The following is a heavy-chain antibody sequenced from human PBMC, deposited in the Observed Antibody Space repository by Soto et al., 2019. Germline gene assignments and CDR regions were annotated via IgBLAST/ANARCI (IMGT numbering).Heavy chain of an antibody. V-gene: IGHV4-4*02. CDR3: PRDWGVYSGYDSGETVSVY. CDR2: IYHSGST. CDR1: GGSISSSNW. Sequence: SETLSLTCAVSGGSISSSNWWSWVRQPPGKGLEWIGEIYHSGSTNYNPSLKSRVTISVDKSKNQISLKLSSVTAADTAVYYCPRDWGVYSGYDSGETVSVYWGQGTRVTVSS. D-gene: IGHD5-12*01. J-gene: IGHJ4*02.